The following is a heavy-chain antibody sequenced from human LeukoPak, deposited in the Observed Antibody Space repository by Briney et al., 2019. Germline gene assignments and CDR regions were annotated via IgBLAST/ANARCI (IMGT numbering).Heavy chain of an antibody. CDR2: VFDSGST. CDR1: GGSISNYW. CDR3: ARVGSGYTFDY. J-gene: IGHJ4*02. D-gene: IGHD3-22*01. Sequence: SETLSLTCTVSGGSISNYWWSWIRQPPGKGLEWIGYVFDSGSTNYNPSLKSRVTISVDTSKNQFSLKLSSVTAADTAVYYCARVGSGYTFDYWGQGTLVTAAS. V-gene: IGHV4-59*01.